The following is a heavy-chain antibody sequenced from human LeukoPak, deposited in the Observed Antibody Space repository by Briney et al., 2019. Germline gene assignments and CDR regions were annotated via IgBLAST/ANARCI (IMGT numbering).Heavy chain of an antibody. D-gene: IGHD3-22*01. Sequence: PGSSLRLSCAASVFTFSSYGMHLVRQAPGKALEWVAVIWYDGINKYYAASVKGRFTISRDKSKNTLYLQMNSLRAADTAVYYCARDGDYYDSSGYQIPFDYWGQGTLVTVSS. CDR1: VFTFSSYG. CDR2: IWYDGINK. V-gene: IGHV3-33*08. CDR3: ARDGDYYDSSGYQIPFDY. J-gene: IGHJ4*02.